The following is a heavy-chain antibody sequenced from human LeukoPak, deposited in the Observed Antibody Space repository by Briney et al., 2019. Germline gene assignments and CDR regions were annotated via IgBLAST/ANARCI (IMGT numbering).Heavy chain of an antibody. D-gene: IGHD3-16*02. CDR3: ARHGTYYDYVWGSYRIGYYFDY. CDR1: GDSMSDYY. V-gene: IGHV4-59*08. CDR2: IYGNVSP. J-gene: IGHJ4*02. Sequence: SETLSLTCSVSGDSMSDYYWGWIRHLPGKGLEWIGHIYGNVSPDCNPSLKSRVTITTDTSKNQFSLKLSSVTAADTAVYYCARHGTYYDYVWGSYRIGYYFDYWGQGTLVTVSS.